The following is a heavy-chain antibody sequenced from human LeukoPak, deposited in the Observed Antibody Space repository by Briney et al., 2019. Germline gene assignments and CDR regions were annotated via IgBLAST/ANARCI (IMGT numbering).Heavy chain of an antibody. CDR1: GFTFSSYA. Sequence: GRSLRLSCAASGFTFSSYAMHWVRQAPGKGLEWVAVISYDGSNKYYADSVKGRFTISRDNPKNTLYLQMNSLRAEDTAVYYCASARGPGRFLEWLPLDYWGQGTLVTVSS. CDR3: ASARGPGRFLEWLPLDY. CDR2: ISYDGSNK. D-gene: IGHD3-3*01. J-gene: IGHJ4*02. V-gene: IGHV3-30-3*01.